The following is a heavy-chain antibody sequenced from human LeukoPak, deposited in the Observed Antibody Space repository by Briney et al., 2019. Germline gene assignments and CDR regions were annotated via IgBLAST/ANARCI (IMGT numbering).Heavy chain of an antibody. D-gene: IGHD5-24*01. J-gene: IGHJ4*02. CDR2: MNPNSGNT. Sequence: ASVKVSCKASGYTFTSYDINWVRQATGQGLEWMGWMNPNSGNTGYAQKFQGRVTMTRNTSISTAYMELSSLRSEDTAVYYCARGLELSERWPSDYWGQGTLVTVFS. V-gene: IGHV1-8*01. CDR3: ARGLELSERWPSDY. CDR1: GYTFTSYD.